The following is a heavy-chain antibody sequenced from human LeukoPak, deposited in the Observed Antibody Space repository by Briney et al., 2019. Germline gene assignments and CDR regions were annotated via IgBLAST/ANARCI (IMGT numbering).Heavy chain of an antibody. J-gene: IGHJ4*02. D-gene: IGHD3-22*01. CDR3: ARDGRAGSGYYRKDYY. CDR2: IKQDGSEK. Sequence: GGSLRLSCAAPGFTFSSYWMTWVRQAPGQGLEWVANIKQDGSEKYYVDSVKGRFTISRDNAKNSLYLQMSSLRAEDTAVYYCARDGRAGSGYYRKDYYWGQGTLVTVSS. CDR1: GFTFSSYW. V-gene: IGHV3-7*01.